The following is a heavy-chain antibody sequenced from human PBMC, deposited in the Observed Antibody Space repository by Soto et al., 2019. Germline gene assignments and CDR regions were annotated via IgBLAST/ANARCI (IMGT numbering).Heavy chain of an antibody. J-gene: IGHJ5*02. D-gene: IGHD6-13*01. CDR1: GYPLPGYY. Sequence: DSGKTYCKASGYPLPGYYMHWVRQATEQGLEWMGWINPNSGGTNYAQKVQGWVTMTRDTSISTAYMELSRLRSDDTAVYYCARGSEYSSSWYPGRTWYIENWFDPWGQGTLVTVFS. CDR3: ARGSEYSSSWYPGRTWYIENWFDP. CDR2: INPNSGGT. V-gene: IGHV1-2*04.